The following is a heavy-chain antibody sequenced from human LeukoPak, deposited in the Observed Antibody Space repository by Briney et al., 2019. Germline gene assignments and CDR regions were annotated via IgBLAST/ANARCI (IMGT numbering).Heavy chain of an antibody. CDR3: AKGGSGSSHFDY. V-gene: IGHV3-30*02. J-gene: IGHJ4*02. CDR2: IRYDGSNK. D-gene: IGHD3-10*01. CDR1: GFTFSSYA. Sequence: PGGSLRLSCAASGFTFSSYAMSWVRQAPGKGLEGVAFIRYDGSNKYYTDSVKGLFTISRDNSKNTLYLQMNSLRAEDTAVYYCAKGGSGSSHFDYWGQGTLVTVSS.